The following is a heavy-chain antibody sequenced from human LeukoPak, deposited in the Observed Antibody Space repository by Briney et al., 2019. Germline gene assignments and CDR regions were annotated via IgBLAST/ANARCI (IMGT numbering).Heavy chain of an antibody. J-gene: IGHJ3*02. CDR1: GYTFTGYY. D-gene: IGHD3-10*01. Sequence: ASVKVSCKASGYTFTGYYMHWVRQAPGQGLEWMGWINPNSGGTNYAQKFQGWVTMTRDTSISTAYMELSRLRSDDTAVYYCASSLVLGTMVRGVTGAFDIWGQGTMVTVSS. CDR2: INPNSGGT. V-gene: IGHV1-2*04. CDR3: ASSLVLGTMVRGVTGAFDI.